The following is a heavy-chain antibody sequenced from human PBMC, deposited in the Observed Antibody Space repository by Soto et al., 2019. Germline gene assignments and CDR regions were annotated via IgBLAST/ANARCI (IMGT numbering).Heavy chain of an antibody. CDR1: GGSVSDKTYY. Sequence: TLSLTCSVSGGSVSDKTYYWSWIRQPPGKRLEWIGYVYYSGTTNYNPSLKSRVTISVDLSKSRFSLRLSSVTTADTALYYCARTTAVPNTLRSRYFFDYWGQGTLVTVSS. CDR3: ARTTAVPNTLRSRYFFDY. D-gene: IGHD4-17*01. J-gene: IGHJ4*02. V-gene: IGHV4-61*01. CDR2: VYYSGTT.